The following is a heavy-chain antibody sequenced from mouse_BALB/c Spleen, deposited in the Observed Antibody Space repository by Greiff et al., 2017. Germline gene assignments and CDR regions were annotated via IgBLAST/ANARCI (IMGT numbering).Heavy chain of an antibody. CDR3: ARDGDYYAMDY. V-gene: IGHV5-17*02. CDR2: ISSGSSTI. CDR1: GFTFSSFG. J-gene: IGHJ4*01. Sequence: EVKLMESGGGLVQPGGSRKLSCAASGFTFSSFGMHWVRQAPEKGLEWVAYISSGSSTIYYADTVKGRFTISRDHPKNTLFLQMTSLRSEDTAMYYCARDGDYYAMDYWGQGTSVTVSS.